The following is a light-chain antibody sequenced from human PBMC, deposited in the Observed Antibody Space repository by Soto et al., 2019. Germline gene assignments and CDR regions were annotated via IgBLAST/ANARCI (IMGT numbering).Light chain of an antibody. J-gene: IGLJ1*01. CDR2: DTT. CDR3: LLSYNGPYV. V-gene: IGLV7-46*01. CDR1: TGAVTNGHY. Sequence: QAVVTQEHALTVSPVGTGSLTCGPSTGAVTNGHYPYWFQQKPRQAPRTLIYDTTNRHSWTPARFSGSLLGGKAALTLSGAQPEDEAEYYCLLSYNGPYVFGTGTKVTVL.